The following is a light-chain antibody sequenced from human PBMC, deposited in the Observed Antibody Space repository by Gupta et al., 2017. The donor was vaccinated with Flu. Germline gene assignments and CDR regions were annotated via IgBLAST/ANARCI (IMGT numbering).Light chain of an antibody. CDR1: SSDVGSYYN. CDR2: ELS. CDR3: SSYTSNSALYV. V-gene: IGLV2-14*01. Sequence: QSALTQPASVSGSPGKSITISCTGTSSDVGSYYNVSWYQQHPGKAPKLMIYELSNRPSGVSNRFSGSKSGNTASLTISGLQAEDEADYYCSSYTSNSALYVFGSGTKVTVL. J-gene: IGLJ1*01.